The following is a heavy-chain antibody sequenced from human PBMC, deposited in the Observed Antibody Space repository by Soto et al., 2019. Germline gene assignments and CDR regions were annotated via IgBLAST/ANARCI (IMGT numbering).Heavy chain of an antibody. D-gene: IGHD1-26*01. Sequence: VQLLESGGGLVQPGGSLRLSCAASGFTFSSYAMNWVRQAPGKGLEWVSGISGSGGSTYYADSVKGRFTISRDNSKNTLYLQMNSLRADDTAVYYCAKVAGATKGYYDYWGQGTLVTVSS. CDR2: ISGSGGST. V-gene: IGHV3-23*01. J-gene: IGHJ4*02. CDR1: GFTFSSYA. CDR3: AKVAGATKGYYDY.